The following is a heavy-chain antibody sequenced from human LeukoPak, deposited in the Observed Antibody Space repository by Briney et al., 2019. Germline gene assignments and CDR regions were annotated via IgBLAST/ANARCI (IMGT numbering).Heavy chain of an antibody. V-gene: IGHV3-30-3*01. CDR3: TRDLMDYDVSTGLHHYYMDV. Sequence: PGGSLRLSCAASGFTFNDYAMYWVRQTPGKGLEWVTLISYDGYDKSYADSVRGRFTISRDYAKNTLYLQMNTLRVEDTAVYYCTRDLMDYDVSTGLHHYYMDVWGQGTTVTVSS. CDR2: ISYDGYDK. CDR1: GFTFNDYA. J-gene: IGHJ6*02. D-gene: IGHD3-9*01.